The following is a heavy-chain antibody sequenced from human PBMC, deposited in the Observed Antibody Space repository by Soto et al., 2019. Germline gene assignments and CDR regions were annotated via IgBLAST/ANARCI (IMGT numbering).Heavy chain of an antibody. V-gene: IGHV4-34*01. J-gene: IGHJ5*02. CDR2: INHSGST. CDR3: ASRVDYYDSSGYTGPWFDP. Sequence: SETLSLTCAVYGGSFSGYYWSWIRQPPGKGLEWIGEINHSGSTNYNPSLKSRVTISVDTSKNQFSLKLSSVTAADTAVYYCASRVDYYDSSGYTGPWFDPWGQGTLVTVS. CDR1: GGSFSGYY. D-gene: IGHD3-22*01.